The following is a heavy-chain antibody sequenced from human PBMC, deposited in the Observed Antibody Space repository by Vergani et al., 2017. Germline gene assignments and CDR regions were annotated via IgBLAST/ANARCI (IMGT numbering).Heavy chain of an antibody. CDR1: GGSISSGGYY. CDR3: ARDVKANDAFDI. J-gene: IGHJ3*02. V-gene: IGHV4-31*03. CDR2: IYYSGST. Sequence: QVQLQESGPGLVKPSQTLSLTCTVSGGSISSGGYYWRWIRQHPGKGLEWIGYIYYSGSTYCNPSLKSRVTISVDTSKNQFSLKLSSVTAADTAVYYCARDVKANDAFDIWGQGTMVTVSS.